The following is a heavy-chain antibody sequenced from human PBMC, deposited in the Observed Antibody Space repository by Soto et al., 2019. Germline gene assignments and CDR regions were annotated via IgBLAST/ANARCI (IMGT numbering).Heavy chain of an antibody. V-gene: IGHV3-23*01. D-gene: IGHD5-12*01. CDR2: ISGSGGST. CDR3: AKDTNRGYSGYDAFDI. J-gene: IGHJ3*02. Sequence: GGSLRLSCAASGFTFSSYAMSWVRQAPGKGLEWVSAISGSGGSTYYADSVKGRFTISRDNSKNPLYLQMNSLRAEDTAVYYCAKDTNRGYSGYDAFDIWGQGTMVTVSS. CDR1: GFTFSSYA.